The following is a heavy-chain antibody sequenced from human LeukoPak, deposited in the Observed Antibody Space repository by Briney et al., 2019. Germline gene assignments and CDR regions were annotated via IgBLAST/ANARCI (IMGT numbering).Heavy chain of an antibody. CDR1: GFSLSTSGMC. Sequence: SGPALVKPTQTLTLICAFSGFSLSTSGMCVSWIRQPPGKALEWLALIDWDDDKYYSTSLKTRLTISKDTSKNQVVLTMTNMDPVDTATYYCARMLYGDSVNYFDSWGQGTLVTVSS. V-gene: IGHV2-70*01. CDR3: ARMLYGDSVNYFDS. CDR2: IDWDDDK. D-gene: IGHD4-17*01. J-gene: IGHJ4*02.